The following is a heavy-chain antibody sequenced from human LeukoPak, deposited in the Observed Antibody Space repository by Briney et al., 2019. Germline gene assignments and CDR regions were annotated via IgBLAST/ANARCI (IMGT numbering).Heavy chain of an antibody. CDR3: ARGGDIVVVPAAPQPRYWYFDL. CDR2: INHSGST. CDR1: GGSFSGYY. Sequence: PSETLSLTCAVYGGSFSGYYWSWIRQPPGKGLEWIGEINHSGSTNYNPSHKSRVTISVDTSKNQFSLKLSFVTAADTAVYYCARGGDIVVVPAAPQPRYWYFDLWGRGTLVTVSS. V-gene: IGHV4-34*01. D-gene: IGHD2-2*01. J-gene: IGHJ2*01.